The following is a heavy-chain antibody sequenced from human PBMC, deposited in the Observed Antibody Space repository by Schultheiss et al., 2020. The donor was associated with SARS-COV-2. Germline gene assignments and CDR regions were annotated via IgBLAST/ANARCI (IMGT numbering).Heavy chain of an antibody. CDR1: GFTFSSYW. CDR2: ISGSGGST. J-gene: IGHJ6*02. Sequence: GESLKISCAASGFTFSSYWMHWVRQAPGKGLVWVSAISGSGGSTYYADSVKGRFTISRDNSKNTLYLQMNSLRAEDTAVYYCAKDLYWHIVVVTNMDVWGQGTTVTVSS. V-gene: IGHV3-23*01. D-gene: IGHD2-21*02. CDR3: AKDLYWHIVVVTNMDV.